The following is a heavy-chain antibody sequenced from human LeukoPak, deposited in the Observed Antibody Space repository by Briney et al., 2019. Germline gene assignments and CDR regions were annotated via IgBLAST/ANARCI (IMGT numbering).Heavy chain of an antibody. J-gene: IGHJ3*01. D-gene: IGHD6-25*01. Sequence: SQTLSLTCAISGVSVSTRGVAWNWVRQSPSRGLEWLGRTYYTCKWNTDYAVSVKSRIVVNPDTSKNQFSLQLNSVTSEDTAVYYCARGRASAFDVWGQGTMVTVSS. CDR2: TYYTCKWNT. V-gene: IGHV6-1*01. CDR3: ARGRASAFDV. CDR1: GVSVSTRGVA.